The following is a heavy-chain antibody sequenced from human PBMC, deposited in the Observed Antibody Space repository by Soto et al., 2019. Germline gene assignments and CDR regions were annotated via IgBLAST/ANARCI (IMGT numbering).Heavy chain of an antibody. CDR3: ARQAGATVTPYYFDY. CDR2: IYYSGST. D-gene: IGHD4-17*01. V-gene: IGHV4-39*01. CDR1: GGSISSSSYY. J-gene: IGHJ4*02. Sequence: SETLSLTCTVSGGSISSSSYYWGWIRQPPGKGLEWIGSIYYSGSTYYNPSLKSRVTISVDTSKNQFSLKLSSVTAADTAVYYCARQAGATVTPYYFDYWGQGTLVTVSS.